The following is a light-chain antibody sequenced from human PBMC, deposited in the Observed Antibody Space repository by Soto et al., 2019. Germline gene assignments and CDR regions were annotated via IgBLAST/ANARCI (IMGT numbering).Light chain of an antibody. Sequence: DIHLTQPPPSFSASVGDRVTITCRSSRSIATYLNWYQQKPGKAPKLLIYAASTLQSGVPSRFSGSGSGTDFTLTIGSLQPEEFATHYCQQSYNTPPWTFGQGTKVDIK. CDR2: AAS. J-gene: IGKJ1*01. CDR3: QQSYNTPPWT. V-gene: IGKV1-39*01. CDR1: RSIATY.